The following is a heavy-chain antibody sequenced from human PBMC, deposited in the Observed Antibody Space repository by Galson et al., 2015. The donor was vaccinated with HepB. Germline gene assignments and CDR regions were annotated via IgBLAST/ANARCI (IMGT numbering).Heavy chain of an antibody. Sequence: SLRLSCAASGFTFSSYAMHWVRQAPGKGLEWVAVISYDGSNKYYADSVKGRFTISRDNSKNTLYLQMNSLRAEDTAVYYCARDRSSSFDYWGQGTLVTDSS. CDR3: ARDRSSSFDY. V-gene: IGHV3-30-3*01. CDR2: ISYDGSNK. CDR1: GFTFSSYA. J-gene: IGHJ4*02. D-gene: IGHD6-6*01.